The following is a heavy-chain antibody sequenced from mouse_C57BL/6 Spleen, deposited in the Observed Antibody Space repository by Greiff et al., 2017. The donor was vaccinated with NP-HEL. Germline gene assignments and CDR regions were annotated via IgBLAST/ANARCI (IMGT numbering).Heavy chain of an antibody. CDR2: INPNNGGT. D-gene: IGHD3-3*01. CDR3: ASGLGFAY. J-gene: IGHJ3*01. CDR1: GYTFTDYY. V-gene: IGHV1-26*01. Sequence: EVQLQQSGPELVKPGASVKISCKASGYTFTDYYMNWVKQSHGKSLEWIGDINPNNGGTSYNQKFKGKATLTVDKSSSTAYMELRSLTSEDSAVYYCASGLGFAYWGKGTLVTVSA.